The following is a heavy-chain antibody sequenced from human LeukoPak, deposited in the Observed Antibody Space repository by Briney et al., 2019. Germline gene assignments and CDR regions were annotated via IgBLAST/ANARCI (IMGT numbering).Heavy chain of an antibody. Sequence: SVKVSCKASGGTFSSYAISWVRQAPGQGLEWMGRIIPIFGIANYAQKFQGRVTITADKSTGTAYMELSSLRSEDTAVYYCARALVRGVMFYYYYGMDVWGQGTTVTVSS. CDR3: ARALVRGVMFYYYYGMDV. D-gene: IGHD3-10*02. CDR2: IIPIFGIA. J-gene: IGHJ6*02. CDR1: GGTFSSYA. V-gene: IGHV1-69*04.